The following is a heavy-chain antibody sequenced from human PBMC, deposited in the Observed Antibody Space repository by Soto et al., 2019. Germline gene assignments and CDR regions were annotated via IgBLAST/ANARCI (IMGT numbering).Heavy chain of an antibody. J-gene: IGHJ3*02. CDR1: GGSISSYY. V-gene: IGHV4-4*07. CDR2: IYTSGST. Sequence: KASETLSLTCTVSGGSISSYYWSWIRQPAGKGLEWIGRIYTSGSTNYNPSLKSRVTMSVGTSKNQFSLKLSSVTAADTAVYYCARGEAYYYDSSGYIYAFDIWGQGTMVTVSS. CDR3: ARGEAYYYDSSGYIYAFDI. D-gene: IGHD3-22*01.